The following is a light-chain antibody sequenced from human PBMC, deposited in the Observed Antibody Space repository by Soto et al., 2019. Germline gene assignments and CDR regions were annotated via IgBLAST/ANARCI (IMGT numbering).Light chain of an antibody. J-gene: IGKJ4*01. CDR3: HQYYSSPTT. V-gene: IGKV3-20*01. CDR2: GAS. CDR1: QTISSY. Sequence: EIVLTQSPATLSLSPWERATLSCMASQTISSYLLWYQQKPGQAPRLLIYGASNRATGIPDRFSGSGSGTDFTLTISRLEPEDFAVYYCHQYYSSPTTFGGGTKVDI.